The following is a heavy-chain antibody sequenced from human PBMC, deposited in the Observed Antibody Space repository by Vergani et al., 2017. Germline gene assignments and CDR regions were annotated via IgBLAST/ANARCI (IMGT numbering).Heavy chain of an antibody. CDR1: GGSISSGSYY. Sequence: QVQLQESGPGLVKPSQTLSPTCTVSGGSISSGSYYWSWIRQPAGKGLEWIGRIYTSGSTNYNPSLKSRVTISVDTSKNQFSLKLSSVTAADTAVYYCAREQGGYHDPTGVVGYWGQGTLVTVSS. D-gene: IGHD5-12*01. V-gene: IGHV4-61*02. CDR2: IYTSGST. CDR3: AREQGGYHDPTGVVGY. J-gene: IGHJ4*02.